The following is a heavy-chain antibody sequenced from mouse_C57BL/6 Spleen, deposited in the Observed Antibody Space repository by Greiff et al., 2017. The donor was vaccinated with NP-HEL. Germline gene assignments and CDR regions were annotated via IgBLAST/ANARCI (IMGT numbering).Heavy chain of an antibody. J-gene: IGHJ3*01. CDR3: ARPDFWFAY. Sequence: EVHLVESGGDLVKPGGSLKLSCAASGFTFSSYGMSWVRQTPDKRLEWVATISSGGSYTYYPDSVKGRFTISRDNAKNTLYLQMSSLKSEDTAMYYCARPDFWFAYWGQGTLVTVSA. CDR1: GFTFSSYG. V-gene: IGHV5-6*01. CDR2: ISSGGSYT.